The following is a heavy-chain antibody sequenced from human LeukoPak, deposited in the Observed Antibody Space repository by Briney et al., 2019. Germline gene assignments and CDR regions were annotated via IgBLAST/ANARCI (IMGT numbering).Heavy chain of an antibody. Sequence: GASVKVSCKASGYTFTGYYIHWVRQAPGQGLEWMGWINAGNGNTKYSQKFQGRVTITRDTSASTAYMELSSLRSEDTAVYYCARGDIVGAPPAHWGQGTLVTVSS. CDR2: INAGNGNT. V-gene: IGHV1-3*01. CDR1: GYTFTGYY. CDR3: ARGDIVGAPPAH. D-gene: IGHD1-26*01. J-gene: IGHJ4*02.